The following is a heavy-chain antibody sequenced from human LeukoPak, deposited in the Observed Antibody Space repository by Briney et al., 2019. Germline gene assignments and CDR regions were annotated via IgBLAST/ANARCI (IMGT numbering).Heavy chain of an antibody. D-gene: IGHD6-19*01. Sequence: SETLSLTCSVSGGSIRNYYWTWIRQPAGKGLEWIGRIYTSGSTNYNPSLKSRVTMSVDTSKNQFSLKLSSVTAADTAVYYCARGTGAVAGHPDAFDIWGQGTMVTVSS. J-gene: IGHJ3*02. CDR3: ARGTGAVAGHPDAFDI. V-gene: IGHV4-4*07. CDR2: IYTSGST. CDR1: GGSIRNYY.